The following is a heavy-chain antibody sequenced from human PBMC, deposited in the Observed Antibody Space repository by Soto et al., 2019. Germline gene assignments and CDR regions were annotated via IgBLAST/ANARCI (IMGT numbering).Heavy chain of an antibody. Sequence: ASVKVSCKASGYTFTSYAMHWVRQAPGQRLEWMGWINAGNGNTKYSQKFQGRVTITRDTSASTAYMELSSLRSEDTAVYYCARPSSKQLDFDDWGQGTLVTVSS. CDR1: GYTFTSYA. D-gene: IGHD6-13*01. CDR2: INAGNGNT. J-gene: IGHJ4*02. CDR3: ARPSSKQLDFDD. V-gene: IGHV1-3*01.